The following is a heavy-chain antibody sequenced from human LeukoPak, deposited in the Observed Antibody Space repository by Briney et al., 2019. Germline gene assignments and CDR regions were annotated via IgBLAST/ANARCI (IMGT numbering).Heavy chain of an antibody. J-gene: IGHJ4*02. CDR2: IYPGDSDT. D-gene: IGHD3-22*01. CDR3: ARRTKTYYYDSSGYYYFDY. V-gene: IGHV5-51*01. CDR1: GYSLTSYW. Sequence: GESLKISCKGSGYSLTSYWIGWVRQMPGKGLGWMGIIYPGDSDTRYSPSFQGQVTISADKSISTAYLQWSSLKASDTAMYYCARRTKTYYYDSSGYYYFDYWGQGTLVTVSS.